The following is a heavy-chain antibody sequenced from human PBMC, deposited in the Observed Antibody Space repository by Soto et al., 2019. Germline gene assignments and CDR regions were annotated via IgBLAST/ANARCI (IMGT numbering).Heavy chain of an antibody. V-gene: IGHV3-73*01. CDR3: TATYYYDSSGYYFGY. D-gene: IGHD3-22*01. J-gene: IGHJ4*02. CDR2: IRSKANSYAT. CDR1: GFTFSGSA. Sequence: GGSLRLSCAASGFTFSGSAMHWVRQASGKGLEWVGRIRSKANSYATAYAASVKGRFTISRDDSKNTAYLQMNSLKTEDTAVYYCTATYYYDSSGYYFGYWGQGTLVTVSS.